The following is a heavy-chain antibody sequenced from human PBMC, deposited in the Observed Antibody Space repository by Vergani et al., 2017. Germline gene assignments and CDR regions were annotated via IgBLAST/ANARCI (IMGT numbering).Heavy chain of an antibody. CDR3: ARGREYQLRRGNFDL. CDR1: GGSFSGYY. Sequence: QVQLQQWGAGLLKPSETLSLTCAVYGGSFSGYYWSWIRQPPGKGLEWMGEINHSGSTNSNPSLKSRVTISVDTSKNQFSLKLSSVTAADTAVYYCARGREYQLRRGNFDLWGRGTLVTVSS. D-gene: IGHD2-2*01. J-gene: IGHJ2*01. CDR2: INHSGST. V-gene: IGHV4-34*01.